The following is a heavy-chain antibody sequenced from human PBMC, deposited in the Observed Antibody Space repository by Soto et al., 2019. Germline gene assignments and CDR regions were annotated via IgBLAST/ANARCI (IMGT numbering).Heavy chain of an antibody. CDR1: GGSISSSTYY. D-gene: IGHD5-12*01. CDR2: IYYSGST. Sequence: SETLSLTCTVSGGSISSSTYYWGWIRQPPGKGLEWIGSIYYSGSTYYNPSLKSRVTISVDTSKNQFSLKLSSVTAADTAVYYCAREGIRDGYNYFWGQGTLVTVSS. CDR3: AREGIRDGYNYF. V-gene: IGHV4-39*02. J-gene: IGHJ4*02.